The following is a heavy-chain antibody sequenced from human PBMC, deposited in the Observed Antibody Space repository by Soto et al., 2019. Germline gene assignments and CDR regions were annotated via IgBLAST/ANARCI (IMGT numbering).Heavy chain of an antibody. CDR1: GGPIAIRTYS. V-gene: IGHV4-39*01. CDR3: ARHVGFSSGWSFDY. CDR2: IYYHGNT. D-gene: IGHD6-19*01. J-gene: IGHJ4*01. Sequence: SETLSRTCGVSGGPIAIRTYSWGWIRQPPGKTLERIGTIYYHGNTYSNPSLKSRVTISVDTSTNQLSLRSRSVTAADTPVYYCARHVGFSSGWSFDYWGHGTLVTVGS.